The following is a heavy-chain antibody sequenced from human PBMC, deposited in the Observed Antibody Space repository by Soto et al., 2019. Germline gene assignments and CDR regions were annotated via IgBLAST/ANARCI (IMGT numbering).Heavy chain of an antibody. CDR3: ATVWNGIAVAGTASSYYYYYGMDV. Sequence: ASLKVSCKFSGYTLTELSMHWVRQAPGKGLEWMGGFDPEDGETIYAQKFQGRVTMTEDTSTDTAYMELSSLRSEDTAVYYCATVWNGIAVAGTASSYYYYYGMDVWGQGTTVTVSS. D-gene: IGHD6-19*01. J-gene: IGHJ6*02. V-gene: IGHV1-24*01. CDR1: GYTLTELS. CDR2: FDPEDGET.